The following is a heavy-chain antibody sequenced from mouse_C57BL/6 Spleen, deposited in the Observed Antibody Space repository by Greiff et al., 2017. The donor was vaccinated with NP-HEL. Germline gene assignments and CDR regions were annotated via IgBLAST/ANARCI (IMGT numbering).Heavy chain of an antibody. CDR1: GYAFSSSW. CDR2: IYPGDGDT. Sequence: QVQLKESGPELVKPGASVKISCKASGYAFSSSWMNWVKQRPGKGLEWIGRIYPGDGDTNYNGKFKGKATLTADKSSSSAYMQLSSLTSEDSAVYFCAGTAQASAWFAYWGQGTLVTVSA. CDR3: AGTAQASAWFAY. D-gene: IGHD3-2*02. J-gene: IGHJ3*01. V-gene: IGHV1-82*01.